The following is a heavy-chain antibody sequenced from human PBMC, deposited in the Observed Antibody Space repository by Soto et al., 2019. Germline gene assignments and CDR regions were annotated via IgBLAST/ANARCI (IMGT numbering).Heavy chain of an antibody. J-gene: IGHJ4*02. CDR1: GFTFSSYA. CDR2: ISGSGGST. CDR3: ARGYCSSTSCYYFDY. Sequence: GWSLRLSCAASGFTFSSYAMSWVRQAPGKGLEWVSAISGSGGSTYYADSVKGRFTISRDNSKNTLYLQMNSLRAEDTAVYYCARGYCSSTSCYYFDYWGQGTLVTVSS. D-gene: IGHD2-2*01. V-gene: IGHV3-23*01.